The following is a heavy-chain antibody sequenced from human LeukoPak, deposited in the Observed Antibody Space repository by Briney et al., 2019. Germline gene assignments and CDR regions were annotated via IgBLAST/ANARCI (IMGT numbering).Heavy chain of an antibody. J-gene: IGHJ4*02. V-gene: IGHV3-21*01. CDR3: AREPTSMGSDY. Sequence: GGSLRLSCAASGFTFSSYSMNWVRQAPGKGLEWVSSLSSSSSYIYYADSVKGRFTISRDNARNSLYLQMNSLRADNAAVYYCAREPTSMGSDYWGQGTLVTVSS. CDR1: GFTFSSYS. CDR2: LSSSSSYI. D-gene: IGHD5-18*01.